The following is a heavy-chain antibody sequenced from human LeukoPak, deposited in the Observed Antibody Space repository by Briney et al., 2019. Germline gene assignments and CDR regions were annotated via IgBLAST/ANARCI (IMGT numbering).Heavy chain of an antibody. CDR3: AQELSDIFVVRTDS. Sequence: QPGGSLRLSCTASGFTFSNFWMGWVRQAPGKGLEWVATMSAYNDRTHYADSVRGRFTVSRDNSKNTLSLQMNSLREDDTAVYYCAQELSDIFVVRTDSWGQGTLVTVSS. D-gene: IGHD3-9*01. CDR1: GFTFSNFW. V-gene: IGHV3-23*01. J-gene: IGHJ4*02. CDR2: MSAYNDRT.